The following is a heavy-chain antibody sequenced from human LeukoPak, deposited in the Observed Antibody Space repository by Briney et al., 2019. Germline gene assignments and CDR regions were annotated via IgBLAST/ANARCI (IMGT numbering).Heavy chain of an antibody. D-gene: IGHD4-11*01. J-gene: IGHJ6*02. CDR2: ISGSGGST. Sequence: GGSLRLSCEASGFTFNSYAMTWVRQAPGKGLEWVSAISGSGGSTYYADPVKGRFTISRDYSKKTLYLQMNSLRAEDTAVYYCARAPHYSNYGPYYYGMDVWGQGTTVTVSS. CDR3: ARAPHYSNYGPYYYGMDV. CDR1: GFTFNSYA. V-gene: IGHV3-23*01.